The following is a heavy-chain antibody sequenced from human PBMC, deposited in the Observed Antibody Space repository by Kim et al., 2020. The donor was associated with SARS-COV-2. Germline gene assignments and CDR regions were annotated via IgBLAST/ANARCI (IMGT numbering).Heavy chain of an antibody. CDR3: ARTNQWLPEYYSDY. CDR2: ISGYNGNT. CDR1: GYTFTSYG. D-gene: IGHD6-19*01. V-gene: IGHV1-18*01. J-gene: IGHJ4*02. Sequence: ASVKVSCKASGYTFTSYGISWVRQAPGQGLEWMGWISGYNGNTKYAEKFQGRVTMSTDPSTRTAYMELRSLRSEDTAVFYCARTNQWLPEYYSDYWGQGTLVTVSS.